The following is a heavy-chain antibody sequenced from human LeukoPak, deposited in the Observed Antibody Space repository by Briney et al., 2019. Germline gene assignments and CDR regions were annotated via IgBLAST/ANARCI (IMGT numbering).Heavy chain of an antibody. J-gene: IGHJ4*02. CDR2: INPSGGST. CDR3: ARGLRAAVDY. D-gene: IGHD6-13*01. V-gene: IGHV1-46*04. CDR1: GYTFTNYY. Sequence: EASVKVSCKASGYTFTNYYMHWVRPAPGQGLEWMGIINPSGGSTSYAHKLQGRVTMTRDTSTSTVYMELSSLRSEDTAVYYCARGLRAAVDYWGQGTLVTVSS.